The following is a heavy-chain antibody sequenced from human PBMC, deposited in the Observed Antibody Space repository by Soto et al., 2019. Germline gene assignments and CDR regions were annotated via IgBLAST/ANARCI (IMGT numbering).Heavy chain of an antibody. J-gene: IGHJ4*02. Sequence: EVQLLETGGGLIQPGGSLRLSCAASGFTVSSYYMSWVRQAPGKGLEWVSVLYSGGRTYYADSVKGRFTISRDNSKNTVYLQMNSLRAEDTAVYYCARLRDSSGWYVDYWGQGTLVTVSS. CDR1: GFTVSSYY. CDR2: LYSGGRT. V-gene: IGHV3-53*02. D-gene: IGHD6-25*01. CDR3: ARLRDSSGWYVDY.